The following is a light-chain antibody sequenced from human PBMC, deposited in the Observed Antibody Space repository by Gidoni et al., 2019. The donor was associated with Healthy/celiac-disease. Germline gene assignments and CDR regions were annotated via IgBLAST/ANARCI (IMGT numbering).Light chain of an antibody. Sequence: AIQMTQSPSSLSAYVGDRVTITCRASQGIRSDLGWYQQKPGKAPKLLIYAASSLQSGVPSRFSGSGSGTDFTLTISSLQPEDFATYYCLQDYNYPFTFGPGTKVDIK. V-gene: IGKV1-6*01. J-gene: IGKJ3*01. CDR2: AAS. CDR1: QGIRSD. CDR3: LQDYNYPFT.